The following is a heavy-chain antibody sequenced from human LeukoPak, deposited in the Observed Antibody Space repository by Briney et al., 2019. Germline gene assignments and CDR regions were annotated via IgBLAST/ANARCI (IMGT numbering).Heavy chain of an antibody. Sequence: SETLSLTCTVSSRSINSGSYYWSWIWQPAGKGLEWIGRIYTRGSIHYIPSLKSRVTISLHTSKNQISLKLSSVTAADTAVYYCARASSSGVWDYWGQGTLVTVSS. V-gene: IGHV4-61*02. J-gene: IGHJ4*02. CDR2: IYTRGSI. D-gene: IGHD3-10*01. CDR1: SRSINSGSYY. CDR3: ARASSSGVWDY.